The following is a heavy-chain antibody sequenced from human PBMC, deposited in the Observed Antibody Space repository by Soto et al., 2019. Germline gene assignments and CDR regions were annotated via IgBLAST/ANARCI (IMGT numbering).Heavy chain of an antibody. V-gene: IGHV5-51*01. CDR1: GYSFTNYL. CDR2: IYPGDSDT. D-gene: IGHD6-6*01. CDR3: ARHRAVSQLVDYYYYYMDV. Sequence: GESLKISWNGSGYSFTNYLICVVRQIPGKGVGWMGIIYPGDSDTRYSPSFQGQVTISADKSISTAYLQWSSLKASDTAMYYCARHRAVSQLVDYYYYYMDVWGKGTTVTVSS. J-gene: IGHJ6*03.